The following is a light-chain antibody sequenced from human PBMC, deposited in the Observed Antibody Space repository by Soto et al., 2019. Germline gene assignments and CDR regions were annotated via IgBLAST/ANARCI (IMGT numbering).Light chain of an antibody. CDR2: KAS. J-gene: IGKJ4*01. V-gene: IGKV1-5*03. CDR1: QTINTW. CDR3: QQYNSYVT. Sequence: DIQMTQSPSTLSASVGDRVTITCRASQTINTWLAWYQQKPGTAPKLLIYKASSLQDGVPPRFSGGGSGTEFTLTSTGLQPDDFATYFCQQYNSYVTFGGGTKVEIK.